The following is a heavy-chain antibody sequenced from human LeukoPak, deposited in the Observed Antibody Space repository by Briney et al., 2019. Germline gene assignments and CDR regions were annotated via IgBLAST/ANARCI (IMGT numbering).Heavy chain of an antibody. V-gene: IGHV4-59*01. CDR1: GGSISSYY. J-gene: IGHJ5*02. CDR3: ASPGRRSAYYDGSGSHWFDP. D-gene: IGHD3-22*01. Sequence: PSETLSLTCTVSGGSISSYYWSWIRQPPGKGLEWIGYIYHRGSTNYNFSLKSRVTISVDTSKNHFSLKLSSVTAADTAVYYCASPGRRSAYYDGSGSHWFDPWGQGTLVTVSS. CDR2: IYHRGST.